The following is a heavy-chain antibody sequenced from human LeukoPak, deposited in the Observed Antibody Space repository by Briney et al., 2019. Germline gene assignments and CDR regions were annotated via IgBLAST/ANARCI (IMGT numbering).Heavy chain of an antibody. D-gene: IGHD3-22*01. CDR1: GSTLRYYA. CDR3: AKSDSYDSSGHPSSFDY. CDR2: ISAGGSDT. J-gene: IGHJ4*02. V-gene: IGHV3-23*01. Sequence: GGSLRLSCAASGSTLRYYAISWVRQAPGKGLEWGSAISAGGSDTYYAHSVKGRFTISRDNSKNTLSLQMTSLTVEDTAIYYCAKSDSYDSSGHPSSFDYWGQGTLVTVSS.